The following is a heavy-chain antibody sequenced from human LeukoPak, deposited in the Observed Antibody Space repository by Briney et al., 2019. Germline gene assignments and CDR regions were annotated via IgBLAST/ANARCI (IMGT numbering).Heavy chain of an antibody. J-gene: IGHJ3*02. CDR3: ARGGRQDIVVVLDAFDI. CDR2: INPNSGGT. Sequence: GASVKVSCKAPGYTFTGYYMHWVRQAPGQGLEWMGWINPNSGGTNYAQKFQGWVTMTRDTSISTAYMELSRLRSDDTAVYYCARGGRQDIVVVLDAFDIWGQGTMVTVSS. D-gene: IGHD2-2*01. V-gene: IGHV1-2*04. CDR1: GYTFTGYY.